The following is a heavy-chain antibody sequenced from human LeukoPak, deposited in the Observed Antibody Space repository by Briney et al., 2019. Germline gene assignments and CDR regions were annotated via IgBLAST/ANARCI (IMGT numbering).Heavy chain of an antibody. CDR3: ARVTYYDSSGYYFDY. J-gene: IGHJ4*02. D-gene: IGHD3-22*01. CDR2: IYYSGST. CDR1: GGSISSGGYY. V-gene: IGHV4-31*03. Sequence: SETLSLTCTVSGGSISSGGYYWSWLRQHPGKGLEWIGYIYYSGSTYYNPSLKSRVTISVDTSKNQFSLKLSSVTAADTAVYYCARVTYYDSSGYYFDYWGQGTLVTVSS.